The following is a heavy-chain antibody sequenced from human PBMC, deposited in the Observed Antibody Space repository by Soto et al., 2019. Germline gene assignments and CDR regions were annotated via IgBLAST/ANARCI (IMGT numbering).Heavy chain of an antibody. Sequence: GGSLRLSCAASGFTFSSYIMNWVRQAPGKGLEWVSYISSSSSTIYYADSVKGRFTISRDNAKNSLYLQMNSLRAEDTAVYYCAREGIFEFDYGMDVWGQGTTVTVSS. J-gene: IGHJ6*02. CDR1: GFTFSSYI. CDR3: AREGIFEFDYGMDV. V-gene: IGHV3-48*01. D-gene: IGHD2-15*01. CDR2: ISSSSSTI.